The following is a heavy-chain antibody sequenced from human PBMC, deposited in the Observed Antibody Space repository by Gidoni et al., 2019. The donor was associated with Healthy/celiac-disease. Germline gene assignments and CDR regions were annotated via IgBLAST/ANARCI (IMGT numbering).Heavy chain of an antibody. CDR2: IYHSGIT. J-gene: IGHJ3*02. CDR3: ARRGRIVGARQGGAFDI. CDR1: GYSISSGYY. Sequence: QVQLQESGPGLVQPSETLSLTSTVSGYSISSGYYWGWIRQPPGKGLEWIGSIYHSGITYYNPSLKSRVTISVDTSKHQFSLKLSSVTAADTAVYYCARRGRIVGARQGGAFDIWGQGTMVTVSS. V-gene: IGHV4-38-2*02. D-gene: IGHD1-26*01.